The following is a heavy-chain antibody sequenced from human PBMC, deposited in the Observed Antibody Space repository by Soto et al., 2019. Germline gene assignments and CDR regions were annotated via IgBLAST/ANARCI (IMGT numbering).Heavy chain of an antibody. V-gene: IGHV3-49*03. J-gene: IGHJ6*03. CDR1: GFTFGDYA. CDR2: IRSKAYGGTT. D-gene: IGHD4-4*01. CDR3: TRDVTEHPPQYYYYYYMDV. Sequence: GGSLRLSCTASGFTFGDYAMSWFRQAPGKGLEWVGFIRSKAYGGTTEYAASVKGRFTISRDDSKSIAYLQMNSLKTEDTAVYYCTRDVTEHPPQYYYYYYMDVWGKGTTVTVSS.